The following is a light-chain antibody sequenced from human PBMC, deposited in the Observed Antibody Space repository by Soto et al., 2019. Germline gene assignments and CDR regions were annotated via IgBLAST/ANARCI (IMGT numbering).Light chain of an antibody. Sequence: EIVLTQSPGPLSLSPGERATLSCRASQSVGSNYLAWYQQTPGQAPRLLIHGASTKATGIPVRFSGSGSGTDFTLTLSRLESEDSAVYYCHQYASSPLTFGQGTRMEIK. CDR1: QSVGSNY. CDR2: GAS. V-gene: IGKV3-20*01. CDR3: HQYASSPLT. J-gene: IGKJ5*01.